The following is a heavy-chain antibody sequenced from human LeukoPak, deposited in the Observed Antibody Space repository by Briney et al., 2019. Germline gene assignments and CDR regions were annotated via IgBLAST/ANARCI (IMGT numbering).Heavy chain of an antibody. CDR1: DGSITNYY. D-gene: IGHD2-2*01. CDR2: IYYSGST. V-gene: IGHV4-59*01. Sequence: SETLSLTCTVSDGSITNYYWSWIRQPPGKGLEWIGHIYYSGSTNYNPSLKSRVTISLDTSKKQFSLNLSSVTAADTAVYYCARDRPTYCSSTSCYRDYYYYYMDVWGKGTTVTISS. J-gene: IGHJ6*03. CDR3: ARDRPTYCSSTSCYRDYYYYYMDV.